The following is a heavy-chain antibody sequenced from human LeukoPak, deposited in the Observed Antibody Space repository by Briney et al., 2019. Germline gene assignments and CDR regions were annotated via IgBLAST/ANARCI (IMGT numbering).Heavy chain of an antibody. J-gene: IGHJ3*02. CDR1: GFTFSSYW. CDR2: INSDGRST. D-gene: IGHD3-22*01. V-gene: IGHV3-74*01. Sequence: GGSLRLSCAASGFTFSSYWMHWVRQAPGKGLVWVSRINSDGRSTSYADSVKGRFTISRDNAKNTLYLQMNSLRAEDTAVYYCARDYYDSSGYHDAFDIWGQGTMVTVSS. CDR3: ARDYYDSSGYHDAFDI.